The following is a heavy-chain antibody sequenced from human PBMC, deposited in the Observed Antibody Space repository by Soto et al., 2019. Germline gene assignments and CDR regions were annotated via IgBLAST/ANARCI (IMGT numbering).Heavy chain of an antibody. D-gene: IGHD3-22*01. CDR2: IIPLFGTA. CDR1: GGTFSAYT. J-gene: IGHJ5*02. CDR3: ARSQDSSGYWNNCFDP. Sequence: SVKVSCKASGGTFSAYTMTWVRQAPGQGLEWMGGIIPLFGTANYAQKFQGRVTITADESTSTVYMELSSLRSEDTAVYYCARSQDSSGYWNNCFDPWGQGTLVTVSS. V-gene: IGHV1-69*13.